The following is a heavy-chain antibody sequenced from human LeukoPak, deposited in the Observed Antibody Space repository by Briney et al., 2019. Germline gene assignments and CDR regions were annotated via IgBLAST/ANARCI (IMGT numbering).Heavy chain of an antibody. CDR1: GCTFSSYA. CDR3: ASPRLLHSSGYLY. Sequence: SVKVSCKASGCTFSSYAISWVRQTPGQGLEWMGGIIPIFGTANYAQKFQGRVTITTDESTNTAYMELSSLRSEDTAVYYCASPRLLHSSGYLYWGQGTLVTVSS. D-gene: IGHD3-22*01. J-gene: IGHJ4*02. V-gene: IGHV1-69*05. CDR2: IIPIFGTA.